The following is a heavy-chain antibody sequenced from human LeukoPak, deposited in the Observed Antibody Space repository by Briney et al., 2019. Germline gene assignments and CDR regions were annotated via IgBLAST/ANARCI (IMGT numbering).Heavy chain of an antibody. D-gene: IGHD2/OR15-2a*01. V-gene: IGHV4-59*01. Sequence: PSETLSLTCTVSGGSISSYYWSWIRQPPGKGLEWIGYIYYSGSTNYNPSLKSRGTISVDTSNNQFSLKLTSVTAADTAVYYCARDEYGSLFDYWGQGTLVTVSS. J-gene: IGHJ4*02. CDR1: GGSISSYY. CDR3: ARDEYGSLFDY. CDR2: IYYSGST.